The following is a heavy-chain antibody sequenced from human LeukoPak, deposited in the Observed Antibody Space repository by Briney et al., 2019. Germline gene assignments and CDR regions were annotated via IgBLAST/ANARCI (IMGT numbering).Heavy chain of an antibody. V-gene: IGHV3-74*01. CDR3: AGGRLVATSKAVAIDY. CDR1: GFTFSNSW. Sequence: GGSLRLSCAASGFTFSNSWLHWVRQAPGKGLVWVSRINERGSSTSYADSVKGRFTISRDNAKNTLYLQMNNLRADDTAVYYCAGGRLVATSKAVAIDYWGQGTLGTVSS. CDR2: INERGSST. J-gene: IGHJ4*02. D-gene: IGHD5-12*01.